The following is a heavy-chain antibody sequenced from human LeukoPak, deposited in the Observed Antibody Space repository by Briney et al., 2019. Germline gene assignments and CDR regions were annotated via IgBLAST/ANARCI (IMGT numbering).Heavy chain of an antibody. CDR2: INPNSGGT. D-gene: IGHD6-19*01. CDR1: GYTFTGYY. V-gene: IGHV1-2*02. Sequence: ASVKVSCKASGYTFTGYYMHWVRQAPGQGLEWMGWINPNSGGTNYAQKFQGRVTMTRDTSISTAYMELGRLRSDDTAVYYCARIAVAAGDNWFDPWGQGTLVTVSS. CDR3: ARIAVAAGDNWFDP. J-gene: IGHJ5*02.